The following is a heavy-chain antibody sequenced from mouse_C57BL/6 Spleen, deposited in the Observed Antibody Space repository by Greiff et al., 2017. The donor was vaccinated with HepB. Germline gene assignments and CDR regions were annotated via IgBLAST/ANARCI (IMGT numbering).Heavy chain of an antibody. Sequence: EVQLQQSGPELVKPGASVKIPCKASGYTFTDYNMDWVKQSHGKSLEWIGDINPNNGGTIYNQKFKGKATLTVDKSSSTAYMELRSLTSEDTAVYYWGRRGDAQASDYFDYWGQGTPLTGSS. CDR2: INPNNGGT. CDR3: GRRGDAQASDYFDY. J-gene: IGHJ2*01. CDR1: GYTFTDYN. V-gene: IGHV1-18*01. D-gene: IGHD3-1*01.